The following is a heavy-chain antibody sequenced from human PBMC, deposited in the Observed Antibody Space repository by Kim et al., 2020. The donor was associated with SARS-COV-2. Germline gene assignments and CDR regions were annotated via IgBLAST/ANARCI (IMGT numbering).Heavy chain of an antibody. CDR1: GFTFSNAW. CDR2: IQSKADGGKT. J-gene: IGHJ4*02. V-gene: IGHV3-15*01. D-gene: IGHD1-26*01. Sequence: GGSLRLSCAASGFTFSNAWMSWIRQAPGKGLEWVGRIQSKADGGKTDYAAPVRGRFTVSRDDSKNTLYLQMSSLKIEDTAVYYCGSDNYYHGWGQGRLVT. CDR3: GSDNYYHG.